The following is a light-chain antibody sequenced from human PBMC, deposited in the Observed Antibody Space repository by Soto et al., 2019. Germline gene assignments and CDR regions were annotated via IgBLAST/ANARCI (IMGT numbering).Light chain of an antibody. J-gene: IGKJ2*01. CDR1: QTISTY. CDR2: DAS. V-gene: IGKV1-39*01. CDR3: QQSDSTPYT. Sequence: DIQMTQSPSSLSASLGDRVTITCLASQTISTYLNWYQQKPGKAPRLLIYDASSLLSGVPSRFSGSGSGTDFTLTIASLQPEDFSTYYCQQSDSTPYTFGQGTKVDI.